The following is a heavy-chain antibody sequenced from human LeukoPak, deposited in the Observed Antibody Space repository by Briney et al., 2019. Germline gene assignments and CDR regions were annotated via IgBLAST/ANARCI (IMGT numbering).Heavy chain of an antibody. CDR1: GFTVSSNY. D-gene: IGHD2-21*02. CDR2: IYSGGST. CDR3: ARSRTNCGGDCYKGTYYFDY. V-gene: IGHV3-53*01. Sequence: PGGSLRLSCAASGFTVSSNYMSWVRQAPGKGLEWVSVIYSGGSTYYADSVKGRFTISRDNSKNTLYLQMNSLRAEDTAVYYCARSRTNCGGDCYKGTYYFDYWGQGTLVTVSS. J-gene: IGHJ4*02.